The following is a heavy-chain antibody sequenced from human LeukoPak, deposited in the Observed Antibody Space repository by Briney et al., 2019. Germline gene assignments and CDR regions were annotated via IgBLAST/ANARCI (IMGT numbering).Heavy chain of an antibody. CDR2: INTDGTST. V-gene: IGHV3-74*01. CDR3: ARGGPRRGAYFDY. J-gene: IGHJ4*02. Sequence: GGSLRLSCAASGFIFSNYGMNWVRQAPGKGLVWVSRINTDGTSTSYADSVKGRFTISRDNAKNTLYLQMNSLRAEDTAVYYCARGGPRRGAYFDYWGQGTLVTVSS. CDR1: GFIFSNYG.